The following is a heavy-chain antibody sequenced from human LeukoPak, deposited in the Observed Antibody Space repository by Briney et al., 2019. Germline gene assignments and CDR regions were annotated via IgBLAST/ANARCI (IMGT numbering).Heavy chain of an antibody. CDR3: ASRIGWYRYDY. D-gene: IGHD6-19*01. V-gene: IGHV4-4*02. CDR2: IHHSGNT. Sequence: PSETLSLTCSVSGASISTNYWWGWVRQPPGKGLEWIGEIHHSGNTNYHPSLKSRLAISVDKSKTQFSLKLPSVTAADTAVYFCASRIGWYRYDYWGQGTLVTVSS. CDR1: GASISTNYW. J-gene: IGHJ4*02.